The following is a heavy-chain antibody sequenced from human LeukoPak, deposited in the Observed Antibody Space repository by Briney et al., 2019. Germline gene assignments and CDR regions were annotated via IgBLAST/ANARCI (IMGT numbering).Heavy chain of an antibody. V-gene: IGHV3-9*01. D-gene: IGHD3-22*01. CDR3: ARGTYSSGYEPVDY. J-gene: IGHJ4*02. Sequence: GRSLRLSCAASGFTFADYAMNWVRQARGTGLEWVAGISWNSGSIGYADSVKGRFTISRDNAKNSLYLQMNSLRAEDTALYYCARGTYSSGYEPVDYWGQGTLVTVSS. CDR2: ISWNSGSI. CDR1: GFTFADYA.